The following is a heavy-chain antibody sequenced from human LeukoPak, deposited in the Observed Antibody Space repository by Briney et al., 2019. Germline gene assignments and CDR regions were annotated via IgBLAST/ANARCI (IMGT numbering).Heavy chain of an antibody. V-gene: IGHV4-38-2*02. D-gene: IGHD3-22*01. CDR2: IYYSGST. CDR1: GYSISSGYY. CDR3: ARIFMIVVVKDWYFDL. J-gene: IGHJ2*01. Sequence: SETLSLTCIVSGYSISSGYYWGWIRQPPGKGLEWIGSIYYSGSTYYNPSLKSRVTISVDTSKNQFSLKLSSVTAADTAVYYCARIFMIVVVKDWYFDLWGRGTLVTVSS.